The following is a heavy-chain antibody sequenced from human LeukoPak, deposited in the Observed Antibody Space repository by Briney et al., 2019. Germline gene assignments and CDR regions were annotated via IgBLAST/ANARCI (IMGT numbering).Heavy chain of an antibody. CDR3: ARDGQQLEPYYFDY. V-gene: IGHV4-4*07. D-gene: IGHD6-13*01. Sequence: ASETLSLTCTVSGGSISSYYWSWIRQPAAKGLEWIGRTYTSGSTNYNPSLKSRVPMSVDTSKNQFSLKLSSVTAADTAVYYCARDGQQLEPYYFDYWGQGTLVIVSS. CDR1: GGSISSYY. J-gene: IGHJ4*02. CDR2: TYTSGST.